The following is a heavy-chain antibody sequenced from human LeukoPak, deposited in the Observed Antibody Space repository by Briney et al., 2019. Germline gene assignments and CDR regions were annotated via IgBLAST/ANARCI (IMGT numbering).Heavy chain of an antibody. J-gene: IGHJ4*02. D-gene: IGHD3-10*01. Sequence: PSETLSLTCTVSGYSISSGYYWGWIRQPPGKGLEWIGSIYHSGSTNYNPSLKSRVTISVDTSKNQFSLKLSSVTAADTAVYYCARVAGAGYWGQGTLVTVSS. V-gene: IGHV4-38-2*02. CDR1: GYSISSGYY. CDR3: ARVAGAGY. CDR2: IYHSGST.